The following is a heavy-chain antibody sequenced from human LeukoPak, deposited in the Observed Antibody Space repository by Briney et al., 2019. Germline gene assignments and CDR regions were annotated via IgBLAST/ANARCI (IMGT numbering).Heavy chain of an antibody. Sequence: GGSLRLSCAASGFTFSSYEMNWVRQARGKGLEWVSYISSSGSTIYYADSVKGRFTISRDNAKNSLYLQMNSLRAEDTAVYYCATSFYGDYVYWGQGTLVTVSS. V-gene: IGHV3-48*03. CDR1: GFTFSSYE. CDR2: ISSSGSTI. J-gene: IGHJ4*02. D-gene: IGHD4-17*01. CDR3: ATSFYGDYVY.